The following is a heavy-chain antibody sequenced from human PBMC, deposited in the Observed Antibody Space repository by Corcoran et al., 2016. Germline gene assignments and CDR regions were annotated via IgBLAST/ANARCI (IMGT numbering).Heavy chain of an antibody. CDR3: ARDVVGTSSSDY. Sequence: EVQLVESGGGLVQPGGSLRLSCAVSGFTFTNFWMNWVRQAPGKGLEWVANIKQDGSQKYYVDSVRGRFPISRDNAKNSLYLQMDSLRAEDTAVYYCARDVVGTSSSDYWGQGTLVTVSS. V-gene: IGHV3-7*01. D-gene: IGHD2-21*01. CDR1: GFTFTNFW. CDR2: IKQDGSQK. J-gene: IGHJ4*02.